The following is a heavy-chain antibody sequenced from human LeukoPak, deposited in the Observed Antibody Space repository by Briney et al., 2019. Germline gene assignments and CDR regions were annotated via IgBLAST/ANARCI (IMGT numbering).Heavy chain of an antibody. CDR3: AREEGYCSGGSCYLDY. V-gene: IGHV3-30*04. CDR1: GFTFSSYA. J-gene: IGHJ4*02. CDR2: ISYDGSNK. D-gene: IGHD2-15*01. Sequence: GSLRLSCAASGFTFSSYAMHWVRQAPGKGLEWVAVISYDGSNKYYADSVKGRFTISRDNSKNTLYLQMNSLRAEDTAVYYCAREEGYCSGGSCYLDYWGQGTLVTVSS.